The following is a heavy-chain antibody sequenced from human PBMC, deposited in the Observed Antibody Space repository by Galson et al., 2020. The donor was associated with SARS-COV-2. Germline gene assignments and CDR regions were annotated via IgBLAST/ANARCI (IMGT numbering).Heavy chain of an antibody. CDR3: AHTSRYCSGGSCYSYDY. J-gene: IGHJ4*02. V-gene: IGHV2-5*02. D-gene: IGHD2-15*01. Sequence: KMSGPTLVKPTQTLTLTCTFSGFSLRTSGVGVGWIRQPPGKALEWLALIYWDDDKRYSPSLKSRLTITKDTSKNQVVLTMTNMDPVDTATYYCAHTSRYCSGGSCYSYDYWGQGTLVTVSS. CDR2: IYWDDDK. CDR1: GFSLRTSGVG.